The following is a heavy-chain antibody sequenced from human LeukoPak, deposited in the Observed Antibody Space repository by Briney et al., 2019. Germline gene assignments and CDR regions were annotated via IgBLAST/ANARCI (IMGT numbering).Heavy chain of an antibody. CDR3: ARSIAAAGSDY. D-gene: IGHD6-13*01. J-gene: IGHJ4*02. Sequence: PGGSLRLSCAASGFTFSSYSMNWLRQATGKGLEWVSSISSSSSYIYYADSVKGRFTISRDNAKNSLYLQMNSLRARDTAVYYCARSIAAAGSDYWGQGTLVTVSS. V-gene: IGHV3-21*01. CDR2: ISSSSSYI. CDR1: GFTFSSYS.